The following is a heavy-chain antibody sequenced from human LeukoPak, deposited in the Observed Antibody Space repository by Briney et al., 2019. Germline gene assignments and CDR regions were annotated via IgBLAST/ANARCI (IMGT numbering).Heavy chain of an antibody. CDR3: AREDGY. CDR2: IYSGGST. Sequence: GGSLRLSCAASGFTFSNYAMSWVRQAPGKGLEWVSIIYSGGSTYYADSVKGRFTISRHNSKNTLYLQMNSLRAEDTAVYYCAREDGYWGQGTLVTVSS. J-gene: IGHJ4*02. CDR1: GFTFSNYA. V-gene: IGHV3-53*04. D-gene: IGHD4-17*01.